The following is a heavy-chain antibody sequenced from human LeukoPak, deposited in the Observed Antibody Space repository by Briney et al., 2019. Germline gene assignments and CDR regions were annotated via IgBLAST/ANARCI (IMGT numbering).Heavy chain of an antibody. D-gene: IGHD6-19*01. CDR3: ARQGEQWLSWGIFDY. J-gene: IGHJ4*02. CDR2: IYYSGST. Sequence: NSSETLSLTCTVSGGSISSYYWSWIRQPPGKGLEWIGYIYYSGSTNYNPSLKSRVTISVDTSKNQFSLKLSSVTAADTAVYYCARQGEQWLSWGIFDYWGQGTLVTVSS. V-gene: IGHV4-59*08. CDR1: GGSISSYY.